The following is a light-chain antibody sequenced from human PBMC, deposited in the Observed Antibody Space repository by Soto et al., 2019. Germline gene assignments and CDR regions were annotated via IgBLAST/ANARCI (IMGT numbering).Light chain of an antibody. CDR1: QSISSY. J-gene: IGKJ4*01. Sequence: DIQMTQSPSSLSASVGDRVTITCRASQSISSYLNWYQQKPGKAPELLIYAASSLQSGVPSRFSGSGSGTDFTLTISSLQPEDFATYYCQQSYSILSFGGGTKVEIK. CDR2: AAS. V-gene: IGKV1-39*01. CDR3: QQSYSILS.